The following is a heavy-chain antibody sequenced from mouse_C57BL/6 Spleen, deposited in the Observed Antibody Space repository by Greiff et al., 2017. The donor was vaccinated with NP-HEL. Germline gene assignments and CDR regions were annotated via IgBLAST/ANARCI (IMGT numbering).Heavy chain of an antibody. D-gene: IGHD2-4*01. V-gene: IGHV1-58*01. Sequence: EVKLQESGAELVRPGSSVKMSCKTSGYTFTSYGINWVKQRPGQGLEWIGYIYPRDGSTKYNEKFKGKATLTADKSSSTAYMQLNSLTSEDSAVYFCARSRLRLYAMDYWGQGTSVTVSS. CDR3: ARSRLRLYAMDY. CDR2: IYPRDGST. J-gene: IGHJ4*01. CDR1: GYTFTSYG.